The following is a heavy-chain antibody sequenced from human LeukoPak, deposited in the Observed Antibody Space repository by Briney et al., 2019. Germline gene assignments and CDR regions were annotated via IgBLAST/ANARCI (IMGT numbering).Heavy chain of an antibody. Sequence: SETLYLTCAVYGGSFSDYYWTWIRQPPGKGLEWIGEINHSGNTNYNPSLKSRVTISVDTSKNQFSLNLSSATAADTAVYYCARAWGTTGPPPNYWGQGTLVTVSS. V-gene: IGHV4-34*01. CDR1: GGSFSDYY. CDR2: INHSGNT. CDR3: ARAWGTTGPPPNY. D-gene: IGHD3-16*01. J-gene: IGHJ4*02.